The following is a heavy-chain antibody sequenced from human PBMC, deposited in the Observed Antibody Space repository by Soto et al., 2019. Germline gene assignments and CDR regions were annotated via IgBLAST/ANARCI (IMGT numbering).Heavy chain of an antibody. V-gene: IGHV3-11*01. CDR1: GFTFSDYY. CDR2: ISKSGSII. CDR3: ARDLSPYSDYYDESTSETWFDP. J-gene: IGHJ5*02. D-gene: IGHD3-16*01. Sequence: PGVSLRLSCAASGFTFSDYYMSWLRQPPGKGLEWVSYISKSGSIIHFADSVKGRFAISRDNAKNTLYLQMSSLRAEDTALYYCARDLSPYSDYYDESTSETWFDPWGQGTLVTVSS.